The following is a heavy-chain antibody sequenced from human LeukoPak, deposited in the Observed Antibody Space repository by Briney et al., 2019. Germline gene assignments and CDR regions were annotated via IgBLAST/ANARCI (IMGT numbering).Heavy chain of an antibody. V-gene: IGHV3-7*01. Sequence: PGGSLRLSCAASGFTFSSYWMSWVRQAPGKGLEWVANIKQDGSEKYYVDSVKGRFTISRDNAKNSLYLQMNSLRAEDTAAYYCARAPRQLPGFEAFDIWGQGTMVTVSS. CDR3: ARAPRQLPGFEAFDI. J-gene: IGHJ3*02. CDR1: GFTFSSYW. D-gene: IGHD2-2*01. CDR2: IKQDGSEK.